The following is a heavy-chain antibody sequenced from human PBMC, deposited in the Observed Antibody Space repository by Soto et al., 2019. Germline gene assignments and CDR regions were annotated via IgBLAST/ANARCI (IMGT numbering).Heavy chain of an antibody. CDR2: INHSGST. Sequence: PSETLSLTCAVYGGSFSGYYWSWIRQPPGKGLEWIGEINHSGSTNHNPSLKSRVTISVDTSKNQFSLKLSSVTAADTAVYYCARGPEQQLVYYFDYWGQGTLVTVSS. CDR1: GGSFSGYY. J-gene: IGHJ4*02. V-gene: IGHV4-34*01. D-gene: IGHD6-13*01. CDR3: ARGPEQQLVYYFDY.